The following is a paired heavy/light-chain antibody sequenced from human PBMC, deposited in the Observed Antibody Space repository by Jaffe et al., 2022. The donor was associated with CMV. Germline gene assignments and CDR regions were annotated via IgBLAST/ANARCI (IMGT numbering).Heavy chain of an antibody. CDR3: ARGRYYSSWYGVKNWFDP. J-gene: IGHJ5*02. CDR1: DGSFSGYY. CDR2: INHSGST. D-gene: IGHD6-13*01. V-gene: IGHV4-34*02. Sequence: QVQLQQWGAGLLKPSATRSLTCAVYDGSFSGYYWSWIRQPPGKGLEWIGEINHSGSTNYNPSLKSRVTISIDTSKSQFSLNLTSLSAADTAVYYCARGRYYSSWYGVKNWFDPWGQGTLVTVSS.
Light chain of an antibody. V-gene: IGKV3-20*01. CDR1: QSISGSY. CDR2: DAS. J-gene: IGKJ2*01. Sequence: EIVLTQSPGTLSLPPGERATLSCRASQSISGSYLAWYQQKPGQTPRLLIYDASSRATGIPDRFSGSGSGTDFTLTISRLEPEDFAVYYCQQYGTSYTFGQGTKLEIK. CDR3: QQYGTSYT.